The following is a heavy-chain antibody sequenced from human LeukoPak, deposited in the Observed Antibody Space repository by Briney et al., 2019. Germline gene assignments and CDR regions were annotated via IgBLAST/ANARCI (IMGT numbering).Heavy chain of an antibody. D-gene: IGHD4-17*01. V-gene: IGHV3-53*04. CDR1: GFTVSSNY. CDR3: ARQDYGDYYYYGMDV. J-gene: IGHJ6*02. Sequence: GGSLRLSCAASGFTVSSNYINWVRQAPGKGLEWVSVIYIRGSTYYADSVKGRFTISRHDSKNTVYLQMNSLRAEDTAVYYCARQDYGDYYYYGMDVWGQGTTVTVSS. CDR2: IYIRGST.